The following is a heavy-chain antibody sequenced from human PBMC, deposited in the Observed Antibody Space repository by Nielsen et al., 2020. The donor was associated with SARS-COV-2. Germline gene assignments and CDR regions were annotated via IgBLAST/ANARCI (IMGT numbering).Heavy chain of an antibody. CDR3: ARAQGSQLYYYYYMDV. CDR1: GGTFSSFA. CDR2: ISAYNGNT. J-gene: IGHJ6*03. Sequence: ASVKVSCKASGGTFSSFAISWVRQAPGQGLEWMGWISAYNGNTNYAQKLQGRVTMTTDTSTSTAYMELRSLRSDDTAVYYRARAQGSQLYYYYYMDVWGKGTTVTVSS. V-gene: IGHV1-18*01. D-gene: IGHD1-1*01.